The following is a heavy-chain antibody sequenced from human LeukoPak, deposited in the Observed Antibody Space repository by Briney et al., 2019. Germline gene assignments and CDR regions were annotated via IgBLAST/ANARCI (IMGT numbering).Heavy chain of an antibody. CDR3: ATVVGLRYYFDY. CDR2: VNPNSGNT. J-gene: IGHJ4*02. V-gene: IGHV1-8*01. D-gene: IGHD1-26*01. Sequence: ASVKVSCKASGYSFTSYDINWVRQATGQGLEWMGWVNPNSGNTDYVQKFQGRVTMTRNMSINTAYMELSSLRSEDTAVYYCATVVGLRYYFDYWGQGTLVTVSS. CDR1: GYSFTSYD.